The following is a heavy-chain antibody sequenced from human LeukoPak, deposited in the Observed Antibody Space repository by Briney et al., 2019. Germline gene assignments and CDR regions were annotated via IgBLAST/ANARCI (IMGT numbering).Heavy chain of an antibody. CDR1: GYTFTSYG. V-gene: IGHV1-18*01. J-gene: IGHJ3*02. D-gene: IGHD3-22*01. Sequence: ASVKVSCKASGYTFTSYGISWVRQAPGQGLEWMGWISAYNGNTNYAQKLQGRVTMTTDTSTSTAYVELRSLRSDDTAVYYCARDSSGYYIDAFDIWGQGTMVTVSS. CDR2: ISAYNGNT. CDR3: ARDSSGYYIDAFDI.